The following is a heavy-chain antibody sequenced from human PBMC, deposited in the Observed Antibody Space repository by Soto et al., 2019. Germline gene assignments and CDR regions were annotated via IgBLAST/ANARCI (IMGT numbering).Heavy chain of an antibody. CDR1: GYTFTSYA. CDR3: AREYGIAAAVHNWFDP. CDR2: INAGNGNT. V-gene: IGHV1-3*01. J-gene: IGHJ5*02. D-gene: IGHD6-13*01. Sequence: ASVKVSCKASGYTFTSYAMHWVRQAPGQRLEWMGWINAGNGNTKYSQKFQGRVTITRDASASTADMELSSLRSEDTAVYYCAREYGIAAAVHNWFDPWGQGTLVTVSS.